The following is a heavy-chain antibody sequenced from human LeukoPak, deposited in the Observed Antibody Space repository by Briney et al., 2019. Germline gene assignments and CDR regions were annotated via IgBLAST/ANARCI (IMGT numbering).Heavy chain of an antibody. V-gene: IGHV3-23*01. Sequence: PGGSLRLSCAASGFTFNSYAMSWVRQAPGKGLEWVSALSGSGDRTFYVDSVKGRFTVSRDNSKNTLYLQMDSLRVDDTALYYCARGGTNYYFLDVWGKGTTVIVSS. CDR2: LSGSGDRT. CDR3: ARGGTNYYFLDV. J-gene: IGHJ6*03. CDR1: GFTFNSYA.